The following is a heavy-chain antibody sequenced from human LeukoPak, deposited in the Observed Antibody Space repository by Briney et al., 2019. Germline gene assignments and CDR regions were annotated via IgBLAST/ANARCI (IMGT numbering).Heavy chain of an antibody. CDR3: ARASDSSSWYSSLIY. Sequence: SETLSLTCAVYGGSFSGCYWSWIRQPPGKGLEWIGEINHSGSTNYNPSLKSRVTISVDTSKNQFSLKLSSVTAADTAVYYCARASDSSSWYSSLIYWGQGTLVTVSS. CDR1: GGSFSGCY. D-gene: IGHD6-13*01. J-gene: IGHJ4*02. CDR2: INHSGST. V-gene: IGHV4-34*01.